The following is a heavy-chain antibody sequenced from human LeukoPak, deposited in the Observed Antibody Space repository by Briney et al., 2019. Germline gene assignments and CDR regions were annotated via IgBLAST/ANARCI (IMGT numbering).Heavy chain of an antibody. CDR2: INPNSGVT. J-gene: IGHJ4*02. V-gene: IGHV1-2*02. Sequence: ASVKVSCKASGYTFTGYYMHWVRQAPGQGLVWMGWINPNSGVTNYAQKFEGRVTLTRDTSISTAYMELSRLTSDDTAMYYCARRSSAGGSSPFDYWGQGTLLTVSS. CDR3: ARRSSAGGSSPFDY. CDR1: GYTFTGYY. D-gene: IGHD2-15*01.